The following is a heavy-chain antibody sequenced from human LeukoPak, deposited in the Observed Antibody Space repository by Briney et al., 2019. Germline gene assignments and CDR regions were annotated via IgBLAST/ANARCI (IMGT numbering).Heavy chain of an antibody. CDR3: ARDESDPAGGFDP. J-gene: IGHJ5*02. V-gene: IGHV3-21*01. CDR2: ISSSSSYI. Sequence: GGSLRLSCAASGSTFSSYSMNWVRQAPGKGLEWVSSISSSSSYIYYADSVKGRFTISRDNAKNSLYLQMNSLRAEDTAVYYCARDESDPAGGFDPWGQGTLVTVSS. D-gene: IGHD3-10*01. CDR1: GSTFSSYS.